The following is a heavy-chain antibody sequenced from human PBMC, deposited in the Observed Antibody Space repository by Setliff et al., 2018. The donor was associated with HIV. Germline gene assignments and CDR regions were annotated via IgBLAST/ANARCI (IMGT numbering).Heavy chain of an antibody. V-gene: IGHV4-34*01. CDR1: GGSFSGYY. J-gene: IGHJ4*02. D-gene: IGHD3-10*01. CDR3: ARRAGSDYFTRFDY. Sequence: PSETLSLTCAVYGGSFSGYYWSWIRQSPGKGLEWIGEINHSGSTNYNPSLKSRVTILGDTSKNQFSLKLSSVTAADTAVYYCARRAGSDYFTRFDYWGRERWSPSPQ. CDR2: INHSGST.